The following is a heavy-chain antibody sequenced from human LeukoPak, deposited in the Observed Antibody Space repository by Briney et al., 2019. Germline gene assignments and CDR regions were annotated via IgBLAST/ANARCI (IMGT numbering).Heavy chain of an antibody. Sequence: NPSETLSLTCTVSGGFISTSNYYWGWIRQPPGKGLEWIGNIFYSGSTYYSPSLRSRVTISMDVSKNHFSLKLSSVTAADTAVYYCARTYDYVWGSYRSHSFDSWGQGTLVTVSS. J-gene: IGHJ4*02. V-gene: IGHV4-39*02. D-gene: IGHD3-16*02. CDR2: IFYSGST. CDR1: GGFISTSNYY. CDR3: ARTYDYVWGSYRSHSFDS.